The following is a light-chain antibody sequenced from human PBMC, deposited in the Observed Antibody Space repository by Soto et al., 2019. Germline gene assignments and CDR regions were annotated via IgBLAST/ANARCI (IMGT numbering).Light chain of an antibody. V-gene: IGKV1-39*01. CDR3: QQTYSTPPT. CDR2: GAS. J-gene: IGKJ1*01. Sequence: DIQMTQSPSSLSASVGDRVTITCRASQSISSYLNWYQQKPGKAPKLLIYGASSLQSGVPSRLSGSGSGTDFTLTISSLQPEDFATYYCQQTYSTPPTFGQGTKVEIK. CDR1: QSISSY.